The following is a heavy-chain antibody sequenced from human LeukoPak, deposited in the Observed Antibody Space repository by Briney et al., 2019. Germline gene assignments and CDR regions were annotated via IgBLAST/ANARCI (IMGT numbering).Heavy chain of an antibody. Sequence: ASVKVSCKASGYTFTGYYVHWVRQAPGQGLEWMGWINPNSGDTNFAQKFQGRVTMIRDTSISTAYMELSRLRSDDTAVYYCARGDNYDILTGYQTPSHLSDYWGQGTLVTVSS. CDR1: GYTFTGYY. D-gene: IGHD3-9*01. CDR3: ARGDNYDILTGYQTPSHLSDY. V-gene: IGHV1-2*02. CDR2: INPNSGDT. J-gene: IGHJ4*02.